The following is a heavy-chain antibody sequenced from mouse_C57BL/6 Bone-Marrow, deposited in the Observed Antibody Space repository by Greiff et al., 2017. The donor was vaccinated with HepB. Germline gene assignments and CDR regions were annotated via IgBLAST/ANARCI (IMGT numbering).Heavy chain of an antibody. D-gene: IGHD1-1*01. Sequence: VQLQDSGAELVRPGASVTLSCKASGYTFTDYEMHWVKQTPVHGLEWIGAIDPETGGTAYNQKFKGKAILTADKSASTAYMELRSLTSEDSAVYYCTGYYYGSSYNAMDYWGQGTSVTVSS. CDR2: IDPETGGT. V-gene: IGHV1-15*01. J-gene: IGHJ4*01. CDR1: GYTFTDYE. CDR3: TGYYYGSSYNAMDY.